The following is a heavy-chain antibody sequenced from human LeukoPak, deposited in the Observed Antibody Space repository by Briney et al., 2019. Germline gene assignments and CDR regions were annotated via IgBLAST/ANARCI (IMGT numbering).Heavy chain of an antibody. CDR2: INNDGSST. D-gene: IGHD3-10*01. Sequence: GGSLRLSCGASGFTFSSYWMHWVRQAPGKGLVWVSRINNDGSSTSYADSVQGRFTISRDDSKNTLYLQMNSLKTEDTAVYYCTTYYGSGSSGPLDWGQGTLVTVSS. CDR1: GFTFSSYW. J-gene: IGHJ4*02. V-gene: IGHV3-74*01. CDR3: TTYYGSGSSGPLD.